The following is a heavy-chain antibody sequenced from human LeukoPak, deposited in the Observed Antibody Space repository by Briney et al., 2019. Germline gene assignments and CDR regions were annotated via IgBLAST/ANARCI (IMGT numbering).Heavy chain of an antibody. V-gene: IGHV3-23*01. Sequence: GGSLRVSCASSGFTFNSYAIRWVRQAPGKGLEWVSAISGSGGSKYYADSVKGRLTISRDNSKNTLYLQMNSLRAEDTAVYYCANGGISRPPYDYVWGSYRHNNWFDPWGQGTLVTVSS. CDR2: ISGSGGSK. CDR3: ANGGISRPPYDYVWGSYRHNNWFDP. J-gene: IGHJ5*02. CDR1: GFTFNSYA. D-gene: IGHD3-16*02.